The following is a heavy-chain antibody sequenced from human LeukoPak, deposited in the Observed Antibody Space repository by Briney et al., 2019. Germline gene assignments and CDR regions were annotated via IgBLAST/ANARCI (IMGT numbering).Heavy chain of an antibody. CDR1: GFTFSSYG. J-gene: IGHJ4*02. Sequence: GGSLRLSCAASGFTFSSYGMHWVRQAPGKGLEWVAFIRYYGSNKYYADSVKGRFTISRDNSKNTLYLQMNSLRAEDTAVYYCAKVDDYGDYTVDYWGQGTLVTVSS. D-gene: IGHD4-17*01. V-gene: IGHV3-30*02. CDR2: IRYYGSNK. CDR3: AKVDDYGDYTVDY.